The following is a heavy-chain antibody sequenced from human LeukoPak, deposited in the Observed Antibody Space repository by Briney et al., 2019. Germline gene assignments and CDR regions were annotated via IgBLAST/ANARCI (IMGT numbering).Heavy chain of an antibody. J-gene: IGHJ4*02. CDR2: ISSSSSYI. CDR3: ARDLVVRGVFDY. V-gene: IGHV3-21*01. D-gene: IGHD3-10*01. Sequence: GGSLRLSCAASGFTSSSYSMNWVRQAPGKGLEWVSSISSSSSYIYYADSVKGRFTISRDNAKNSLYLQMNSLRAEDTAVYYCARDLVVRGVFDYWGQGTLVTVSS. CDR1: GFTSSSYS.